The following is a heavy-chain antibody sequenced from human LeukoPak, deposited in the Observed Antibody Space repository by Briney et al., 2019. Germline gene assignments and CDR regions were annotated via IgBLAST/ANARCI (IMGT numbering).Heavy chain of an antibody. CDR3: ARDYYDGIGYYYEDY. CDR1: GFTFSSYG. CDR2: ISTSGGST. J-gene: IGHJ4*02. V-gene: IGHV3-23*01. D-gene: IGHD3-22*01. Sequence: GGTLRLSCAASGFTFSSYGMSWVRQAPGKGLEWVSAISTSGGSTYYADSVKGRFTISRDNSKNTLSLQMNSLRAEDTAVYYCARDYYDGIGYYYEDYWGQGTLVTVSS.